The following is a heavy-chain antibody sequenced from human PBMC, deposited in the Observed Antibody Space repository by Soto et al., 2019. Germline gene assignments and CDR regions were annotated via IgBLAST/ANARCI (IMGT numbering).Heavy chain of an antibody. CDR2: FDPEDGET. V-gene: IGHV1-24*01. D-gene: IGHD1-7*01. Sequence: ASVKVSCKVSGYTLTELSMYWVRQAPGKGLEWMGGFDPEDGETIYAQKFQGRVTMTEDTSTDTAYMELSSLRSEDTAVYYCATLQGITGTSGDYWGQGTLVTVSS. CDR3: ATLQGITGTSGDY. J-gene: IGHJ4*02. CDR1: GYTLTELS.